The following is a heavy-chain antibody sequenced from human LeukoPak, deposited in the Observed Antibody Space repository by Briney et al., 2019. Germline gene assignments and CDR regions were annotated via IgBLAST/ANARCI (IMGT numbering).Heavy chain of an antibody. D-gene: IGHD2-15*01. J-gene: IGHJ6*02. CDR3: ARSPVSGYCSGGSCYYYYDMDV. V-gene: IGHV3-74*01. CDR2: INSDGSST. Sequence: GGSLRLSCAASGFTFSSYWMHWVRQAPGKGLVWVSRINSDGSSTSYADSVKGRFTISRDNAKNTLYLQMNSLRAEDTAVYYCARSPVSGYCSGGSCYYYYDMDVWGQGTTVTVSS. CDR1: GFTFSSYW.